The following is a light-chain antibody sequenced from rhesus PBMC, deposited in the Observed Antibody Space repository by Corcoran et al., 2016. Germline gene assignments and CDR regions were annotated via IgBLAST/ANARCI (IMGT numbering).Light chain of an antibody. Sequence: EIVLTQSPATLSLSPGERATLSCRASQSVSSSLAWYQQKPEQAPRLLVYGASSWATGIPDRFSGSGSGTTFTLTISCLEPEDFAVYYCQQYSNWPFTFGPGTKLDNK. CDR3: QQYSNWPFT. V-gene: IGKV3-42*03. CDR1: QSVSSS. J-gene: IGKJ3*01. CDR2: GAS.